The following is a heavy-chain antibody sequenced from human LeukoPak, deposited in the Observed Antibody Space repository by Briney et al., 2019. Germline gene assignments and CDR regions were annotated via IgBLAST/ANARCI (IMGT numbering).Heavy chain of an antibody. Sequence: PGGSLRLSCAASGFTFSSYGMHWVRQAPGKGLEWVTFIRYDGTMKYYADSVKGRFTIFRDNSKNTLSLQMNSLRAEDTAIYYCAKDNRYVTTWYPPGTHYYYYMDVWGKGTTVTVAS. V-gene: IGHV3-30*02. D-gene: IGHD6-13*01. CDR2: IRYDGTMK. CDR1: GFTFSSYG. J-gene: IGHJ6*03. CDR3: AKDNRYVTTWYPPGTHYYYYMDV.